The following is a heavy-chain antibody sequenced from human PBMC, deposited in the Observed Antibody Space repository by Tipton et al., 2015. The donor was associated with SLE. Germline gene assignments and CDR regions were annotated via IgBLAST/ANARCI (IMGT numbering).Heavy chain of an antibody. CDR1: GGSISSYY. V-gene: IGHV4-59*12. J-gene: IGHJ4*02. CDR2: IYYSGST. D-gene: IGHD6-6*01. CDR3: ARISYSSSVGGFDY. Sequence: TLSLTCTVSGGSISSYYWSWIRQPPGKGLEWIGSIYYSGSTYYNPSLKSRVTISVDTSKNQFSLKLSSVTAADTAVYYCARISYSSSVGGFDYWGQGTLVTVSS.